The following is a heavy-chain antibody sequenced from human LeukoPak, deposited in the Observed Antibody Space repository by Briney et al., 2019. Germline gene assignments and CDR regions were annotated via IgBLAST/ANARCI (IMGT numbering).Heavy chain of an antibody. CDR3: ARLRWLIAAAGYLDY. CDR1: GGSFSGYY. Sequence: SETLSLTCAVYGGSFSGYYWSWIRQPPGKGLEWIGEINHSGSTNYNPSLKSRVTISVDTSKNQFSLKLSSVTAADTAVYYCARLRWLIAAAGYLDYWGQGTLVTVAS. V-gene: IGHV4-34*01. J-gene: IGHJ4*02. D-gene: IGHD6-13*01. CDR2: INHSGST.